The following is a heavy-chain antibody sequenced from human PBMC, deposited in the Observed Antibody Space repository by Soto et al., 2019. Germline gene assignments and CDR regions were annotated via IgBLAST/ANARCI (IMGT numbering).Heavy chain of an antibody. CDR1: GFTFSDYY. CDR2: ISSNGSST. D-gene: IGHD6-19*01. CDR3: ARGGRWLDFHS. V-gene: IGHV3-11*04. Sequence: GGSLRLSCAASGFTFSDYYMSWIRQAPGKGLEYVSAISSNGSSTYYADSVKGRFTISRDNTKNSLVLQMNSLRAEDTAAYYCARGGRWLDFHSWGQGTLVTVSS. J-gene: IGHJ4*02.